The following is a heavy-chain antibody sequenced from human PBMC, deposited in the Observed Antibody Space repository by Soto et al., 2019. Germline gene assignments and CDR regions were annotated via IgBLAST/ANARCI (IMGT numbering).Heavy chain of an antibody. J-gene: IGHJ5*02. CDR3: ARPLGYCSSTSCYGVWFDP. D-gene: IGHD2-2*01. V-gene: IGHV4-59*01. CDR2: IYYSAST. CDR1: GGSISGYY. Sequence: SETLSLTCTVSGGSISGYYWSWIRQPPGKGLEWIGYIYYSASTNYNPSLKSRVTISVDTSKNQFSLKLSSVTAADTAVYYCARPLGYCSSTSCYGVWFDPWGQGTLVTVSS.